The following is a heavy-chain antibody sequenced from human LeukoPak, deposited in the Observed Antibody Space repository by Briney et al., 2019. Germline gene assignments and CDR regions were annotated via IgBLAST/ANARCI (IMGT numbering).Heavy chain of an antibody. J-gene: IGHJ6*03. D-gene: IGHD3-22*01. CDR1: GGSISSGSYY. Sequence: SQTLSLTCTVSGGSISSGSYYWSWIRQPAGKGLEWIGRIYTSGSTSYNPSLKSRVTISVDTSKNQFSLKLSSVTAADTAVYYCARGAYYYDSSPPANYYYYYMDVWGKGTTVTVSS. CDR3: ARGAYYYDSSPPANYYYYYMDV. V-gene: IGHV4-61*02. CDR2: IYTSGST.